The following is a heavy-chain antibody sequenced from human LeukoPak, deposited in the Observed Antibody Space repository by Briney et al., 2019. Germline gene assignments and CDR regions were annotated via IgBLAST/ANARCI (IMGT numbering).Heavy chain of an antibody. J-gene: IGHJ1*01. D-gene: IGHD6-13*01. CDR3: AVAAAGTYFQH. V-gene: IGHV4-39*01. CDR2: IYYSGST. CDR1: GXXISSSSYY. Sequence: TLSLTXXXSGXXISSSSYYWGWIRQPPGKGLEWIGSIYYSGSTYYNPSLKSRVTISVDTSKNQFSLKLSSVTAADTAVYYCAVAAAGTYFQHWGQGTLVTVSS.